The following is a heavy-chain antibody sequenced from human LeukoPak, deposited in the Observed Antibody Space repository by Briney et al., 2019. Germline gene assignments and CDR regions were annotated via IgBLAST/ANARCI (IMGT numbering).Heavy chain of an antibody. CDR3: ARESKPRGWFGELREFDAFDI. J-gene: IGHJ3*02. CDR2: IYYSGST. D-gene: IGHD3-10*01. Sequence: SETLSLTCTVSGGSISSYYWSWIRQPPGKGLEWIGYIYYSGSTNYNPSLKSRVTISVDTSKNQFSLKLSSVTAADTAVYYCARESKPRGWFGELREFDAFDIWGQGTMVTVSS. V-gene: IGHV4-59*01. CDR1: GGSISSYY.